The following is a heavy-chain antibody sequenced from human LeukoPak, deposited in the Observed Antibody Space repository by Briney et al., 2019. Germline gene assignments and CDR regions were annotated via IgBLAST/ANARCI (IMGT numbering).Heavy chain of an antibody. CDR2: IYHSGST. Sequence: PSETLSLTCAVYGGSFSGYYRSWIRQPPGKGLEWIGEIYHSGSTNYNPSLKSRVTISLDKSKNQFSLKVNSVTAADTAVYYCARDLRRALDPWGQGTLVTVSS. J-gene: IGHJ5*02. CDR1: GGSFSGYY. V-gene: IGHV4-34*01. CDR3: ARDLRRALDP. D-gene: IGHD3-10*01.